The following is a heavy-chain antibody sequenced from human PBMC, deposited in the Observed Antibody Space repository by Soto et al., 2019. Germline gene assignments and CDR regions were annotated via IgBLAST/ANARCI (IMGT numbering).Heavy chain of an antibody. CDR2: INPNSGGT. CDR3: ARDLRDGSGSYSFDY. V-gene: IGHV1-2*04. Sequence: GASVKVSCKASGYTFTGYYMHWVRQAPGQGLEWMGWINPNSGGTNYAQKFQGWVTMTRDTSISTAYMELSRLRSDDTAVYYCARDLRDGSGSYSFDYWGQGTLGTVSS. D-gene: IGHD3-10*01. J-gene: IGHJ4*02. CDR1: GYTFTGYY.